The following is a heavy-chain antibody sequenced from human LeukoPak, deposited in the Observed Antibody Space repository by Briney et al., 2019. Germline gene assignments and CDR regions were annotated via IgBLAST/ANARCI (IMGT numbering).Heavy chain of an antibody. CDR1: GFIFSNYA. D-gene: IGHD3-10*01. V-gene: IGHV3-23*01. CDR3: AKDQGSGSGYYSWGYFDY. Sequence: PGGSLRLSCAASGFIFSNYAMSWVRQAPGKGLEWVSGISGSGGSTVYADSVKGRFTISRDNSKNIMYLQMNSLRAEDTAAYYCAKDQGSGSGYYSWGYFDYWGQGTLVTVSS. CDR2: ISGSGGST. J-gene: IGHJ4*02.